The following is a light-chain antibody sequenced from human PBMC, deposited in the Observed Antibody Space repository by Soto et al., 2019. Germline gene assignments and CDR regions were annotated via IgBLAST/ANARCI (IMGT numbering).Light chain of an antibody. V-gene: IGLV2-14*01. J-gene: IGLJ1*01. CDR1: SSDVGGYNY. CDR2: DVS. CDR3: SSYTSSSTLV. Sequence: QSALTQPASVSGSPGQSITISCTGTSSDVGGYNYVSWYQQHPGKAPKLMIYDVSNRPSGVSNRFSGSKSGNTASLTNSGLQAEDEADYYCSSYTSSSTLVVGTGTKLTVL.